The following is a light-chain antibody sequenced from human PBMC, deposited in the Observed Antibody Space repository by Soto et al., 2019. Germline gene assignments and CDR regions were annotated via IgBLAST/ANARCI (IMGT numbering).Light chain of an antibody. J-gene: IGKJ1*01. V-gene: IGKV1-9*01. CDR1: QDIRSY. Sequence: DIQLTQSPSFLSASVGDRVTITCRASQDIRSYLAWYQRKPGKAPKLLIYASSYLQSGVPSRFTGSDSGTEFTLTITGLQPEDFATYDCQQVKTYPPTFGQGTKVESK. CDR2: ASS. CDR3: QQVKTYPPT.